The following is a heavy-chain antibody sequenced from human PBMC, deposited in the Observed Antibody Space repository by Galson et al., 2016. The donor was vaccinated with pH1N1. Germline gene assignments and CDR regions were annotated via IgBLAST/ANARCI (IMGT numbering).Heavy chain of an antibody. CDR1: GYTFTSYY. CDR2: ITPTGGRT. J-gene: IGHJ5*02. D-gene: IGHD2-2*02. V-gene: IGHV1-46*01. CDR3: ARAPYCSNATCYSVWFDP. Sequence: SVKVSCKASGYTFTSYYMHWVRQAPGQGLEWMGIITPTGGRTSYAQKFRDRVAMTSDTSTSTVYMELNSLRSEDTAVYYFARAPYCSNATCYSVWFDPWGQGTPVTVSS.